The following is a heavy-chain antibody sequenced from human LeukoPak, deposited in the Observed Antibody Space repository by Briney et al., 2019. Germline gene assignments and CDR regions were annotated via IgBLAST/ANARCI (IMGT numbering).Heavy chain of an antibody. CDR2: INHSGST. CDR3: ARPNYYDSSGYSDY. D-gene: IGHD3-22*01. J-gene: IGHJ4*02. Sequence: KTSETLSLTCAVYGGSFSGYYWSWIRQPPGKGLELIGEINHSGSTNYNPSLKSRVTISVDTSKNQFSLKLSSVTAADTALYYCARPNYYDSSGYSDYWGQGTLVTVSS. V-gene: IGHV4-34*01. CDR1: GGSFSGYY.